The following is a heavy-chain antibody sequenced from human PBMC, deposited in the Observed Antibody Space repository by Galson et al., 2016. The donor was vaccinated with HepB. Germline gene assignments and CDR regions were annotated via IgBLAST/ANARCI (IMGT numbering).Heavy chain of an antibody. V-gene: IGHV3-30*18. D-gene: IGHD6-19*01. CDR3: AKARGWYFPDALDI. Sequence: SLRLSCAASGFTFSSYAMHWVRQAPGKGLEWVAVISYDGSHKYYAASVKGRFTISRDNSKNPLYLQMNSLRAEDTALYFCAKARGWYFPDALDIWGQGTMVTVSS. J-gene: IGHJ3*02. CDR2: ISYDGSHK. CDR1: GFTFSSYA.